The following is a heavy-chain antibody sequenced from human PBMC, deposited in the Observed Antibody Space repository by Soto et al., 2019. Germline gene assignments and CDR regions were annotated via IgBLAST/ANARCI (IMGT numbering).Heavy chain of an antibody. J-gene: IGHJ4*02. CDR1: GFTFSSYW. V-gene: IGHV3-74*01. CDR3: VRTSLVVAAATREDY. CDR2: INSDGSST. D-gene: IGHD2-15*01. Sequence: EVQLVESGGGLVQPGGSLRLSCAASGFTFSSYWIHWVRQAPGKGLVWVSRINSDGSSTSYAASVKGRFTISRDNAKNTLYLQMNSLRAEDTAVYYCVRTSLVVAAATREDYWCQRNLVTVSS.